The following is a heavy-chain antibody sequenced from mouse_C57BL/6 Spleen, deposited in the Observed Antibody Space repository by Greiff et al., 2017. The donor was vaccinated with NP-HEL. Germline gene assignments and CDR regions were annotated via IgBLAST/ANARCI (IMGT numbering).Heavy chain of an antibody. CDR2: IDPEDGET. V-gene: IGHV14-2*01. J-gene: IGHJ1*03. CDR3: VPFITTVVARYFDV. CDR1: GFNIKDYY. Sequence: EVQRVESGAELVKPGASVKLSCTASGFNIKDYYMHWVKQRTEQGLEWIGRIDPEDGETKYAPKFQGKATITADTSSNTAYLQLSSLTSEDTAVYYCVPFITTVVARYFDVWGTGTTVTVSS. D-gene: IGHD1-1*01.